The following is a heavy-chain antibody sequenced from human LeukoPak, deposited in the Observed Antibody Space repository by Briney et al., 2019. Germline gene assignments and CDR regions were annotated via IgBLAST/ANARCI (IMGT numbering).Heavy chain of an antibody. J-gene: IGHJ4*02. D-gene: IGHD5-18*01. CDR1: GFTFDDYG. V-gene: IGHV3-23*01. CDR2: MSESGGMT. CDR3: AKDVGDSYGHELFDY. Sequence: EGSLRLSCAASGFTFDDYGMSWVRQAPGKGLEWVSTMSESGGMTYYADSVKGRFTISRDNSKNTLYLQMNSLKAEDTAIYYCAKDVGDSYGHELFDYGGQGTLVTVSS.